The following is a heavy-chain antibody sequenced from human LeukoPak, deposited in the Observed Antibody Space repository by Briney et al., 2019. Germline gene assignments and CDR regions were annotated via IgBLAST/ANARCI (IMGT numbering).Heavy chain of an antibody. CDR2: ISPNSGGT. J-gene: IGHJ4*02. Sequence: ASVKVSCKASGYTFTGYYMHWVRQAPGQGLEWMGWISPNSGGTNYAQKFQGRVTMTRDTSISTAYMELSRLRSDDTAVYYCAREVVAATGFDYWGQGTLVTVSS. CDR3: AREVVAATGFDY. V-gene: IGHV1-2*02. D-gene: IGHD2-15*01. CDR1: GYTFTGYY.